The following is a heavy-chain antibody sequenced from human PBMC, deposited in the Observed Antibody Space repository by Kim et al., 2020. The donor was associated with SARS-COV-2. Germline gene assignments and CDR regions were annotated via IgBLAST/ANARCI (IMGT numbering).Heavy chain of an antibody. CDR2: LSANSGGT. CDR1: GYTFTDYH. Sequence: ASVKVSCKASGYTFTDYHIHWVRQAPGQGLEWMGRLSANSGGTNYAQRFQGRVTMTRDTSISTVYLEMTRLRSDDTAVYYCARSSLLDFDYWCQGTLVTV. CDR3: ARSSLLDFDY. J-gene: IGHJ4*02. V-gene: IGHV1-2*06. D-gene: IGHD1-26*01.